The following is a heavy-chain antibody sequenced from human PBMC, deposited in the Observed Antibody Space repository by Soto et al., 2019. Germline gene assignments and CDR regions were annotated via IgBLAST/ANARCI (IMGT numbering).Heavy chain of an antibody. J-gene: IGHJ6*02. CDR1: GGSFSGYY. Sequence: SETLSLTCAVYGGSFSGYYWSWIRQPPGKGLEWIGEINHSGSTNYNPSLKSRVTISVDTSKNQFSLKLSSVTAADTAVYYCARGGYSYGYSRYYYYYYGMDVWGQGTTVTVSS. D-gene: IGHD5-18*01. CDR2: INHSGST. CDR3: ARGGYSYGYSRYYYYYYGMDV. V-gene: IGHV4-34*01.